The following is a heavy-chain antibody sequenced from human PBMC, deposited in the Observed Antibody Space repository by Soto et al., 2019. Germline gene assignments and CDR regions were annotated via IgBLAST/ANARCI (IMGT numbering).Heavy chain of an antibody. CDR3: AKGTQNCGGDCYSYANFDY. V-gene: IGHV3-23*01. D-gene: IGHD2-21*02. J-gene: IGHJ4*02. CDR1: GFTFSSYA. CDR2: ISGSGGST. Sequence: EVQLLESGGGLVQPGGSLRLSCAASGFTFSSYAMSWVRQAPGKGLEWVSAISGSGGSTYYADSVKGRITISRDNSKNTMYLQMNSLRAEDTAVYYCAKGTQNCGGDCYSYANFDYWGQGTLVTVSS.